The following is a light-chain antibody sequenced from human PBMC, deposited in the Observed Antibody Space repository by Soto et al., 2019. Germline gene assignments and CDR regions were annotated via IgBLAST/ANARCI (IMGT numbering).Light chain of an antibody. J-gene: IGKJ4*01. V-gene: IGKV3-15*01. CDR2: GAS. CDR3: QQYNNWPPST. CDR1: QGVSSN. Sequence: EMVMTQSPATLSVSPGERASLSCRASQGVSSNLAWYQQKPGQAPRLLIYGASTRATGVPARFSGSGSGTEFTLTISSLQSEDFAVYFCQQYNNWPPSTFGGGTKVEIK.